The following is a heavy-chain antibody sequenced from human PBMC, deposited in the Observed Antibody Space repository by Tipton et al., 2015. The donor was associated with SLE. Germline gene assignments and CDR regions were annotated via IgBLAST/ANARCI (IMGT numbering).Heavy chain of an antibody. CDR3: ARMRGNWNNRFFDS. D-gene: IGHD1/OR15-1a*01. CDR2: IFDAVST. J-gene: IGHJ4*02. CDR1: GGSIYGGGHF. V-gene: IGHV4-61*02. Sequence: GLVKPSQTLSLTCTVSGGSIYGGGHFWSWIRQPAGRGLEWIGRIFDAVSTQYNTPFKRRVPISLDTTKNQFSPTLTSVTAADTAMYYCARMRGNWNNRFFDSWGQGILVTVSS.